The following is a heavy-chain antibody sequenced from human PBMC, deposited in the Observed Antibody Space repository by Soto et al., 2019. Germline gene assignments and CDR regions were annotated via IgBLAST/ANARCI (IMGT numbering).Heavy chain of an antibody. CDR3: GRPGSGSHFDS. CDR2: IYYTGST. CDR1: GGSISRSSHY. J-gene: IGHJ4*02. D-gene: IGHD3-10*01. Sequence: SETLSLTCTVSGGSISRSSHYWGWIRQPPGKGLEWIGSIYYTGSTYYNPSLKSRISTSVDTSKNQFSLQLTSLTAADTAVYFCGRPGSGSHFDSWGQGMLVTVS. V-gene: IGHV4-39*01.